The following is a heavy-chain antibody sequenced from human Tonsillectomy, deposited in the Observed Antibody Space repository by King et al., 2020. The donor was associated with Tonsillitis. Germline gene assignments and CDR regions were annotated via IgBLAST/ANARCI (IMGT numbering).Heavy chain of an antibody. V-gene: IGHV4-61*02. CDR3: AGASRGYYDSSGYWNAFDI. CDR1: GGSISSGSYY. CDR2: IYSSGST. J-gene: IGHJ3*02. Sequence: VQLQESGPGLVKPSQTLSLTCTVSGGSISSGSYYWSWIRQPAGKGLEWIGRIYSSGSTNYNPSLKSRVTISVDTSKNQFSLKLSSVTAADTAVYYCAGASRGYYDSSGYWNAFDIWGQGTMVTVSS. D-gene: IGHD3-22*01.